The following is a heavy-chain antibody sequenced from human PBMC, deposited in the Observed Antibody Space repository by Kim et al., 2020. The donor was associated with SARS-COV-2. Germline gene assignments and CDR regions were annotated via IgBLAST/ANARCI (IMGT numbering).Heavy chain of an antibody. J-gene: IGHJ6*02. D-gene: IGHD2-8*02. CDR2: INHSGST. Sequence: SETLSLTCTVYGGSFSDYTWTWIRQPPGKGLEWIGEINHSGSTNLSPSPKSRITISVDTSKSQFPLRLKSMTATDAAVYYCARGRAGVVPSPVLGLGPYYHYYAMDVWGRGTPVAVSS. CDR1: GGSFSDYT. V-gene: IGHV4-34*01. CDR3: ARGRAGVVPSPVLGLGPYYHYYAMDV.